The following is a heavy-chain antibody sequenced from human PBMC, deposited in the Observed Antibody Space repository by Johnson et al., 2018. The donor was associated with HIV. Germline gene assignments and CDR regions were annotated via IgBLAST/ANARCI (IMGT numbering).Heavy chain of an antibody. CDR2: ITSSGTSS. CDR1: GFTFSDYY. CDR3: ARAINDAFDI. J-gene: IGHJ3*02. V-gene: IGHV3-11*04. Sequence: QVQLVESGGGLVKPGGSLRLSCAASGFTFSDYYMIWIRQAPGKGLEWLSYITSSGTSSYYADSVKGRVTISRDNPKNSLYLQMNRLRAEDTAVYFCARAINDAFDIWGQGTMVTVSP.